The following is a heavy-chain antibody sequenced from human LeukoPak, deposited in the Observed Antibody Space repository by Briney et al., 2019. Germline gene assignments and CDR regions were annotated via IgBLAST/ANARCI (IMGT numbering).Heavy chain of an antibody. CDR3: ATDLAPGIAVAGIPFDY. V-gene: IGHV1-24*01. CDR1: GYTLTELS. J-gene: IGHJ4*02. D-gene: IGHD6-19*01. Sequence: ASVKVSCKVSGYTLTELSMHWARQAPGKGLEWMGGFDPEDGETVYAQKFQGRVTMTEDTSTDTAYMELSSLRSEDTAVYYCATDLAPGIAVAGIPFDYWGQGTPVTVSS. CDR2: FDPEDGET.